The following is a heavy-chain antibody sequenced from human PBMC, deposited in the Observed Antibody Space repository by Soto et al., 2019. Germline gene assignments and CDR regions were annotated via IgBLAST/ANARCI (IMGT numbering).Heavy chain of an antibody. Sequence: ASVKVSCKASGYTFTSYYMHWVRQAPGQGLEWMGIINPSGGSTSYAQKFQGRVTMTRDTSKNQFPLKLSSVTAADTAVYYCARINNDILTGPDYFDYWGQGTLVTVSS. CDR2: INPSGGST. D-gene: IGHD3-9*01. J-gene: IGHJ4*02. V-gene: IGHV1-46*01. CDR3: ARINNDILTGPDYFDY. CDR1: GYTFTSYY.